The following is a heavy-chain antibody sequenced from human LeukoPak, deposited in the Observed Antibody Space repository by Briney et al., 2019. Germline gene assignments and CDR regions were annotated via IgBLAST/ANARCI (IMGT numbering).Heavy chain of an antibody. Sequence: SVKVSCKASGGSFSTYAISWVRQAPGQGLEWMGGIIPFFGTPSYAQKSHGRVTITADESTNTAYMEVSSLRSEDTALYYCARYKVPPHQDSSMVPGVCYYYGMDVWGLGTTVTVSS. V-gene: IGHV1-69*13. CDR3: ARYKVPPHQDSSMVPGVCYYYGMDV. CDR1: GGSFSTYA. D-gene: IGHD3-10*01. CDR2: IIPFFGTP. J-gene: IGHJ6*02.